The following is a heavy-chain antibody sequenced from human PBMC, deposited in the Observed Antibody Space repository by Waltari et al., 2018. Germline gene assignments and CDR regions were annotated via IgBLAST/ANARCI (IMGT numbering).Heavy chain of an antibody. CDR2: MNPNSGNT. Sequence: QVQLVQSGAEVKKPGASVKVSCKASGYTFSNYDINWVRQATGQGLEWRGWMNPNSGNTGYAQKVQGRVTMTRKTSISTAYMELSSLRSEDTAVYYCASSVVVTNDAFDIWGQGTMVTVSS. CDR1: GYTFSNYD. J-gene: IGHJ3*02. CDR3: ASSVVVTNDAFDI. D-gene: IGHD2-21*02. V-gene: IGHV1-8*01.